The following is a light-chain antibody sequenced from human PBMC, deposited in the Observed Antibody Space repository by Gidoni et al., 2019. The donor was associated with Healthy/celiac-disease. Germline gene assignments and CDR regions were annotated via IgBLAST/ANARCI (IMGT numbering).Light chain of an antibody. J-gene: IGKJ2*04. CDR3: LQDYNYPRR. Sequence: AIQLTHSPSSLSPSLGDRVTITCRASQGIRNDLGWYQQKPGKAPKLLIYAASSLQSGVPSRFSGSGSGTDFTLTISSLQPEDFETYYCLQDYNYPRRFGQGTKLEIK. V-gene: IGKV1-6*01. CDR2: AAS. CDR1: QGIRND.